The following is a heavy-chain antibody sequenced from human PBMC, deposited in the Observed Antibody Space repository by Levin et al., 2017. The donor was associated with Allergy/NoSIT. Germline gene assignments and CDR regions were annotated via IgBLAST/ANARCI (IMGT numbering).Heavy chain of an antibody. CDR3: ARDPIVPAARGGGYYYYYGMDV. D-gene: IGHD2-2*01. Sequence: PVASVKVSCKASGYTFTGYYMHWVRQAPGQGLEWMGWINPNSGGTNYAQKFQGWVTMTRDTSISTAYMELSRLRSDDTAVYYCARDPIVPAARGGGYYYYYGMDVWGQGTTVTVSS. CDR2: INPNSGGT. J-gene: IGHJ6*02. V-gene: IGHV1-2*04. CDR1: GYTFTGYY.